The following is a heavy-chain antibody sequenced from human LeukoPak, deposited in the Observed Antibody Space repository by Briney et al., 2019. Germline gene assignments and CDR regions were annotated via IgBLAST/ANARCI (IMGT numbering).Heavy chain of an antibody. CDR2: ISSSSSYI. Sequence: GGSLRLSCAASGFTFSSYSMNWVRQAPGKGLEWVSSISSSSSYIYYADSVKGRFTISRDNAKNSLYPQMNSLRAEDTAVYYCARVAVAGFDYWGQGTLVTVSS. CDR1: GFTFSSYS. D-gene: IGHD6-19*01. CDR3: ARVAVAGFDY. J-gene: IGHJ4*02. V-gene: IGHV3-21*01.